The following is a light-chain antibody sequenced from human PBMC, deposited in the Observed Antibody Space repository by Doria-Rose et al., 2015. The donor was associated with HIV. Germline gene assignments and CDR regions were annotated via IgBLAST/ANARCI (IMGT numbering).Light chain of an antibody. CDR3: QQSYRTPVYT. CDR1: QSISNY. Sequence: DIRVTQSPSSLSASIRDRVTITCRASQSISNYLNWYQQKPGKAHKLLIYAASSLQSGVPSRFSGSGSGTDFTLTISSLQPEDFATYYCQQSYRTPVYTFGQGTKLEIK. CDR2: AAS. J-gene: IGKJ2*01. V-gene: IGKV1-39*01.